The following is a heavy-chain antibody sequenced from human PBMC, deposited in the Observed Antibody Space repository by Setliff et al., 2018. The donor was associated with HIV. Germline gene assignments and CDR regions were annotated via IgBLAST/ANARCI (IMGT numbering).Heavy chain of an antibody. CDR3: ASTSGSGSAAVGDI. D-gene: IGHD1-26*01. V-gene: IGHV4-4*09. CDR1: GDSISTDY. J-gene: IGHJ3*02. Sequence: TSETLSLTCTVSGDSISTDYWTWLRQPPGKGLEWIGYIYTSGSTNYNPSLKSRVTISVDTSKNQFSLKLSSVTAADTAVYYCASTSGSGSAAVGDIWGQGTMVTVSS. CDR2: IYTSGST.